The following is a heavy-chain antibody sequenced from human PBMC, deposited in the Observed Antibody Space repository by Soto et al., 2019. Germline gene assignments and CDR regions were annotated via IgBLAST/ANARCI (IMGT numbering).Heavy chain of an antibody. CDR3: VKETFEYSSSSDDY. Sequence: PGGSLRLSCGASGFIFSNYGMHWVRQAPDKGLEWVAVISYEGRTKKYADSVKGRFTIFRDNSKNTLSLQMNDLRIEDTAVYYCVKETFEYSSSSDDYWGQGTLVTVSS. J-gene: IGHJ4*02. CDR2: ISYEGRTK. CDR1: GFIFSNYG. V-gene: IGHV3-30*18. D-gene: IGHD6-6*01.